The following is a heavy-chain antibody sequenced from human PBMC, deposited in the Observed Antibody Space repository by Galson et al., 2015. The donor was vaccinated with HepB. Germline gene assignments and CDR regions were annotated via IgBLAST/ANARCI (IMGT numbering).Heavy chain of an antibody. Sequence: SEKVSCKASGYSFTTYHMHWVRQAPGQGLEWMGITNPSGGSTTYAQKFQGRVTMTRDTSTSTVYMELSSLTSEDTAVYYCARGVYCGGDCYSSVGGYWGQGTLVIVSS. CDR2: TNPSGGST. V-gene: IGHV1-46*01. CDR3: ARGVYCGGDCYSSVGGY. D-gene: IGHD2-21*01. J-gene: IGHJ4*02. CDR1: GYSFTTYH.